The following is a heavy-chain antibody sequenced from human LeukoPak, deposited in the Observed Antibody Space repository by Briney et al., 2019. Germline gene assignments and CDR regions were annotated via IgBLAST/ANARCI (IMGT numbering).Heavy chain of an antibody. CDR3: ATSLYYDSSGYCRESNYAFGV. Sequence: ASVKVSCKASGYTFTAYYMHWVRQAPGQGLEWMGWINPNSGVTNYAQKFQGRVTMTRVTSIREAYMELSRLTSDDTAVYHCATSLYYDSSGYCRESNYAFGVWGQGTMVSVSS. CDR2: INPNSGVT. CDR1: GYTFTAYY. D-gene: IGHD3-22*01. V-gene: IGHV1-2*02. J-gene: IGHJ3*01.